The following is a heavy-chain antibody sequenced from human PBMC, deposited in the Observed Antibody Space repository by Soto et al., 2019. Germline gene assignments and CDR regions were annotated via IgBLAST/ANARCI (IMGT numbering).Heavy chain of an antibody. J-gene: IGHJ4*02. CDR3: ARPGRDWGALHY. CDR1: NDSISTYY. D-gene: IGHD7-27*01. Sequence: QVQLQESGPGLVKPSETLSLTCTVSNDSISTYYWTWIRQPPGKGLEWIGFIYYSGSTNYNPSLQSRVTILVDTSKNQFSLKMNSVTAADTAVYYCARPGRDWGALHYWGQGTLVTVSS. CDR2: IYYSGST. V-gene: IGHV4-59*08.